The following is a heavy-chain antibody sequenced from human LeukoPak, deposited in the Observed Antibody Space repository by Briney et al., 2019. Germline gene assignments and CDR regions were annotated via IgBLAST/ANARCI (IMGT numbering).Heavy chain of an antibody. J-gene: IGHJ4*02. CDR3: ARDPGYSYGPYYFDY. Sequence: GGSLRLSCAASGFTFSSYWMSWVRQAPGKGLEWVATIKQDGSEKYYVDSVKGRFTISRDNAKNSLYLQMNSLRAEDTAVYYCARDPGYSYGPYYFDYWGQGTLVTVSS. D-gene: IGHD5-18*01. CDR2: IKQDGSEK. CDR1: GFTFSSYW. V-gene: IGHV3-7*01.